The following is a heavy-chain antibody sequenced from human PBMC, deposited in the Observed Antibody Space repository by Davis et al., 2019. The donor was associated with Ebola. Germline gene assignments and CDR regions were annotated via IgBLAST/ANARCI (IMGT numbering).Heavy chain of an antibody. CDR2: IYYSGST. J-gene: IGHJ6*02. D-gene: IGHD6-19*01. CDR3: ARDSRWLVPGTYYYYGMDV. V-gene: IGHV4-59*01. CDR1: AGSISIYY. Sequence: PQTLSPTCPVSAGSISIYYWGWIRQLPGNGLEWDGYIYYSGSTNYNTSLKRRVTISVDTSKNHFSLKRSSVTAADTAVYYCARDSRWLVPGTYYYYGMDVWGQGTTVTVSS.